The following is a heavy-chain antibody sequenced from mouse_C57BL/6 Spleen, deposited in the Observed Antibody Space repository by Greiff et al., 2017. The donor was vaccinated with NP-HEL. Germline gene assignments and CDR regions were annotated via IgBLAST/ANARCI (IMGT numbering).Heavy chain of an antibody. D-gene: IGHD1-1*01. CDR3: TRYSVTTVVAPYYAMDY. CDR1: GFTFSSYA. V-gene: IGHV5-9-1*02. CDR2: ISSGGDYI. J-gene: IGHJ4*01. Sequence: EVQLVESGEGLVKPGGSLKLSCAASGFTFSSYAMSWVRQTPEKRLEWVAYISSGGDYIYYPDTVKGRFTISRDNARNTLYLQMSSLKSEDTAMYYCTRYSVTTVVAPYYAMDYWGQGTTVTVSS.